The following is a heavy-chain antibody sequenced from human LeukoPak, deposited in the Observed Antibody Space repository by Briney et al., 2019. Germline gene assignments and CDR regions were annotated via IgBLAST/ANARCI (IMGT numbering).Heavy chain of an antibody. CDR3: VNLNHYDSSGYYDAFDI. CDR1: GFTFSSYW. D-gene: IGHD3-22*01. CDR2: INTDGSST. Sequence: PGGSLRLSCAASGFTFSSYWMHWVRQAPGKGLVWVSRINTDGSSTSYADSVKGRFTIFRDNSKNTLYLQMNSLRAEDTAVYYCVNLNHYDSSGYYDAFDIWGQGTMVTVSS. J-gene: IGHJ3*02. V-gene: IGHV3-74*01.